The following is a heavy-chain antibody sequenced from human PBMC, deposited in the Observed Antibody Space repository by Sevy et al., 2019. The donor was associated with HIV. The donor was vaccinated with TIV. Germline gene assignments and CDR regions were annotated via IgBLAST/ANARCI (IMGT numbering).Heavy chain of an antibody. CDR2: IYYSGSS. CDR3: AGFEYGDYTNLFDP. Sequence: SETLSLTCTVSGGSISSSSYYWGWIRQPPGKGLEWIGNIYYSGSSYYNPSLNSRVTISLVTSKNQFSLKLTSVTAADTAVYYCAGFEYGDYTNLFDPWGQGTLVTVSS. CDR1: GGSISSSSYY. J-gene: IGHJ5*02. D-gene: IGHD4-17*01. V-gene: IGHV4-39*01.